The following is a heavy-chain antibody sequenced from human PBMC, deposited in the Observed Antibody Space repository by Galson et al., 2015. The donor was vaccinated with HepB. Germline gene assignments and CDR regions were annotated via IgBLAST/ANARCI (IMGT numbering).Heavy chain of an antibody. CDR1: GYTFTGYY. V-gene: IGHV1-2*06. CDR3: ARGGYSGYEMIYYYYYMDV. CDR2: INPNSGGT. Sequence: SVKVSCKASGYTFTGYYMHWVRQAPGQGLEWMGRINPNSGGTNYAQKFQGRVTMTRDTSISTAYMELSRLRSDDTAVYYCARGGYSGYEMIYYYYYMDVWGKGTTVTVSS. D-gene: IGHD5-12*01. J-gene: IGHJ6*03.